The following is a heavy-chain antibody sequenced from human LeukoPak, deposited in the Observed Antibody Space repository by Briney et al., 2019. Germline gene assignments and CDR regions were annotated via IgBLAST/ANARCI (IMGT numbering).Heavy chain of an antibody. CDR3: TTDGEYSGYDLYY. J-gene: IGHJ4*02. CDR2: IKSKTDGGTI. D-gene: IGHD5-12*01. Sequence: PGGSLRLSCAASGFTFSNAWMNWVRQAPGKGLEWVGRIKSKTDGGTIDYAAPVKGRFTISRGDSKNTLYLQMNSLKTEDTAVYYCTTDGEYSGYDLYYWGQGTLVTVSS. V-gene: IGHV3-15*01. CDR1: GFTFSNAW.